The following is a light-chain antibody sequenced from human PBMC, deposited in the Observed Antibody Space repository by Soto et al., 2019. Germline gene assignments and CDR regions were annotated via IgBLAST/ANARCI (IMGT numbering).Light chain of an antibody. Sequence: QSVLTQPPSASGTPGQRVTISCSGSSSNIGSNYVYWYQQLPGTAPKLLIFRNNQRPAGVPDRFSGSKSGTSASLAISGLRYEDEADYYCAAWNYSLSGVVFGGWTKLTVL. CDR1: SSNIGSNY. CDR3: AAWNYSLSGVV. CDR2: RNN. J-gene: IGLJ2*01. V-gene: IGLV1-47*01.